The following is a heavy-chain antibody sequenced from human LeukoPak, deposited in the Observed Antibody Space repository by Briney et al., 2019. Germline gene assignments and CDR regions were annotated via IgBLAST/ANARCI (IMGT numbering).Heavy chain of an antibody. Sequence: ASVKVSRKTSGYPFTNHGVSWVRQAPGQGLEWIGWINANSGDTNYAQRFQGRLTMTTDTSTTTAYMELRSLSSDDTAVYYCARDWPIVIADYWGQGTLVTVSS. J-gene: IGHJ4*02. CDR3: ARDWPIVIADY. CDR1: GYPFTNHG. CDR2: INANSGDT. V-gene: IGHV1-18*01. D-gene: IGHD2/OR15-2a*01.